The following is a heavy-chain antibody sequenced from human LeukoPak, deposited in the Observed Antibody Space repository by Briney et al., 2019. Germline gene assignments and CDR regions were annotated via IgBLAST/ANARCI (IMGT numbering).Heavy chain of an antibody. J-gene: IGHJ4*02. V-gene: IGHV1-46*01. D-gene: IGHD6-13*01. CDR1: GYTFTSYY. Sequence: ASVKVSCKASGYTFTSYYMHWVRQAPGQGLEWMGIINPSGGSTSYAQKFQGRVTMTRDTSTSTVYMELSSLRSEDTAVYYCARDGSVYSSPGDFDYWGQGTLVTVSS. CDR3: ARDGSVYSSPGDFDY. CDR2: INPSGGST.